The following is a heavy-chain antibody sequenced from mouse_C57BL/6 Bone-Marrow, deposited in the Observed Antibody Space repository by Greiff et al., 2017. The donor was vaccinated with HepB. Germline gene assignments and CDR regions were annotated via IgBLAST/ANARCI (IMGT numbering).Heavy chain of an antibody. Sequence: EVHLVESGGGLVQPGGSLKLSCAASGFTFSDYYMYWVRQTPEKRLEWVAYISNGGGSTNYPDTVKGRFTISRDNAKNTLYLQMSRLKSEDTAMYYCASYYGNYGGDYAMDYWGQGTSVTVSS. CDR3: ASYYGNYGGDYAMDY. CDR2: ISNGGGST. CDR1: GFTFSDYY. V-gene: IGHV5-12*01. J-gene: IGHJ4*01. D-gene: IGHD2-1*01.